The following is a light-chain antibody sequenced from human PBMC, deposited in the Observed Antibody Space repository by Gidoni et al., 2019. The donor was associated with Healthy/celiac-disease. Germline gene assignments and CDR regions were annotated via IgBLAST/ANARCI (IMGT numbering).Light chain of an antibody. CDR1: QSVSSSY. J-gene: IGKJ1*01. Sequence: EIVLPQSPGTLSLSPGERATLSCRASQSVSSSYLAWYQQKPGQAPRLLIYGASSRATGIPDRFSGSGSGTDFTLTISRLEPEVFAVYYCQQYGSSPRTFGQGTKVEIK. CDR3: QQYGSSPRT. CDR2: GAS. V-gene: IGKV3-20*01.